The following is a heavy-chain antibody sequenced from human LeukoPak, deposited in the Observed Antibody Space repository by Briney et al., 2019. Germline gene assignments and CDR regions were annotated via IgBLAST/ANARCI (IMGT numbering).Heavy chain of an antibody. CDR2: ISGSGGST. V-gene: IGHV3-23*01. CDR1: GGSISIIRYY. Sequence: ETLSLTCTVSGGSISIIRYYWGWIRQPPGKGLEWVSAISGSGGSTYYADSVKGRFTISRDNSKNTLYLQMNSLRAEDTAVYYCAKDLEYSSPKPIYYFDYWGQGTLVTVSS. CDR3: AKDLEYSSPKPIYYFDY. D-gene: IGHD6-6*01. J-gene: IGHJ4*02.